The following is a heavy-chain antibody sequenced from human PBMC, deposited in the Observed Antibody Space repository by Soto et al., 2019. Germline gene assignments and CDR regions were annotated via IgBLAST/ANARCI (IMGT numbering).Heavy chain of an antibody. CDR3: EKDHSSSSGSTH. J-gene: IGHJ4*02. V-gene: IGHV3-23*01. D-gene: IGHD6-6*01. CDR2: ISGSGGST. CDR1: GFTFSSYA. Sequence: GGSLRLSCSAAGFTFSSYAMSWVRQAPGKELEWVSAISGSGGSTYYADSVKGRFSICRDNSKNTLYLQMNSLRAEARAVYYCEKDHSSSSGSTHGGQGTPVTVSS.